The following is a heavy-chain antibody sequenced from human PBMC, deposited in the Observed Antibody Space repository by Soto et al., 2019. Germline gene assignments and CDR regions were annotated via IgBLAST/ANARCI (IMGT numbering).Heavy chain of an antibody. D-gene: IGHD2-15*01. V-gene: IGHV4-39*02. Sequence: PSETLSLTCTVSGGSISSSGYYWDWIRQPPGKGLEWIGGIYYSGSTYYNPSLKTRVTISVDTSKNQFSLELRSVTAADTAIYYCVREDKGNWFVPWGPGTLVTVSS. CDR1: GGSISSSGYY. CDR3: VREDKGNWFVP. CDR2: IYYSGST. J-gene: IGHJ5*02.